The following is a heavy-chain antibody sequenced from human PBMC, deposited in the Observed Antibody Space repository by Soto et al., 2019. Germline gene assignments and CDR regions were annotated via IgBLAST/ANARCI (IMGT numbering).Heavy chain of an antibody. CDR3: ARDQGDGWNYFDY. J-gene: IGHJ4*02. CDR2: IYHSGST. Sequence: PSETLSLTCAVSGCSISSGGYSWSWIRQPPGKGLEWIGYIYHSGSTYHNPSLKSRVTISVDRSKNQFSLKLSSVTAADTAVYYCARDQGDGWNYFDYWGQGTLVTVSS. D-gene: IGHD6-19*01. V-gene: IGHV4-30-2*01. CDR1: GCSISSGGYS.